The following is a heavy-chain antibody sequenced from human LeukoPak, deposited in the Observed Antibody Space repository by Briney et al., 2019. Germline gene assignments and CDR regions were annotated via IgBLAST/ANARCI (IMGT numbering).Heavy chain of an antibody. CDR3: ARGGDSYGSYFDY. Sequence: ASVKVSCKASGYTFTGYYMHWVRQPPAQGLEWMGWINPNSGGTNYAQKFQGRVTMTRDTSISTAYMELSRLRSDDTAVYYCARGGDSYGSYFDYWGQGTLVTVSS. CDR1: GYTFTGYY. V-gene: IGHV1-2*02. CDR2: INPNSGGT. D-gene: IGHD5-18*01. J-gene: IGHJ4*02.